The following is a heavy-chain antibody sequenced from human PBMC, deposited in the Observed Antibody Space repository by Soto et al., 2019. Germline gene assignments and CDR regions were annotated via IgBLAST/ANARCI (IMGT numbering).Heavy chain of an antibody. Sequence: GGSLRLSCAASGFTFSSYGMHWVRQAPGKGLEWVAVIWYDGSNKYYADSVKVRFTISRDNSKNTLYLQMNSLRAEDTAVYYCASDGYSSSSPVVYYYYYYMDVWGKGTTVTVSS. CDR1: GFTFSSYG. CDR2: IWYDGSNK. V-gene: IGHV3-33*01. D-gene: IGHD6-6*01. CDR3: ASDGYSSSSPVVYYYYYYMDV. J-gene: IGHJ6*03.